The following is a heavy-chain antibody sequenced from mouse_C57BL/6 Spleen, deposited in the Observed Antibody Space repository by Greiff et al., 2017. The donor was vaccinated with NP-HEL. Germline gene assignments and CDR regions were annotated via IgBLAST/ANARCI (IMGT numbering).Heavy chain of an antibody. Sequence: QVQLQQPGAELVKPGASVKLSCKASGYTFTSYWMHWVKQRPGRGLEWIGRIDPNSGGTKYNEQFKSKATLTVDKPSSTAYMQLSILTSEDSAVYYCASLYYGNYWHFDYWGQGTTLTVSS. D-gene: IGHD2-1*01. CDR2: IDPNSGGT. CDR3: ASLYYGNYWHFDY. J-gene: IGHJ2*01. V-gene: IGHV1-72*01. CDR1: GYTFTSYW.